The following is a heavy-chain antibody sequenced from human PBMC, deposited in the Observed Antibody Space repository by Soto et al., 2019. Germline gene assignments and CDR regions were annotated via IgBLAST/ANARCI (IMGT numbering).Heavy chain of an antibody. CDR3: ARQRIPIFAVIISDGMDV. J-gene: IGHJ6*02. Sequence: ILSLTCTVCGGSISSVYYYWSWIRQPPGKGLEWIGYIYHRGNTYYSPSLKSRLRISVDTSKNQFSLNLTSVTAADTAVYYCARQRIPIFAVIISDGMDVWGQRTTVTVSS. V-gene: IGHV4-30-4*01. D-gene: IGHD3-3*01. CDR1: GGSISSVYYY. CDR2: IYHRGNT.